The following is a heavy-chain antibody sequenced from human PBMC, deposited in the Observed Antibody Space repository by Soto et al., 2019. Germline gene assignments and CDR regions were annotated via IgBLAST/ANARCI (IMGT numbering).Heavy chain of an antibody. D-gene: IGHD2-2*01. CDR3: ARYCSSTRCDHYFDY. V-gene: IGHV1-18*01. CDR2: ISPCNGDT. J-gene: IGHJ4*02. Sequence: ASVKVSCKASGYSFTNYDISWVRQAPGQGLEWMGWISPCNGDTNYAQKLQGRVTMTTDTSTSTAYMELRSLRSDDTDVYYCARYCSSTRCDHYFDYWGQGTLVTVSS. CDR1: GYSFTNYD.